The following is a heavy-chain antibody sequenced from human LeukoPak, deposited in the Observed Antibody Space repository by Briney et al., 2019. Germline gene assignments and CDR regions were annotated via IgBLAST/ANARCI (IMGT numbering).Heavy chain of an antibody. J-gene: IGHJ4*02. Sequence: SSETLSLTCTVSGGSISSYYWSWIRQPPGKGLEWIGYIYYSGSTNYNPSLKSRVTISVDTSKNQFSLKLSSVTAADTAVYYCARATGYSSSWYWGYWGQGTLVTVSS. CDR1: GGSISSYY. CDR3: ARATGYSSSWYWGY. V-gene: IGHV4-59*01. D-gene: IGHD6-13*01. CDR2: IYYSGST.